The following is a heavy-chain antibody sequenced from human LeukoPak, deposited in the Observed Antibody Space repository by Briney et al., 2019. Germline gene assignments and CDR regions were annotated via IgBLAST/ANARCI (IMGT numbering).Heavy chain of an antibody. CDR2: IYYSGST. D-gene: IGHD6-19*01. CDR3: ASNPGYSSGWYPYYFDY. Sequence: TSETLSLTCTVSGGSISSSSYYWGWIRQPPGKGLEWIGSIYYSGSTYYNPSLKSRVTISVDMSKNHFSLRLSSVTAADTAVYYCASNPGYSSGWYPYYFDYWGQGTLVTVSS. J-gene: IGHJ4*02. V-gene: IGHV4-39*02. CDR1: GGSISSSSYY.